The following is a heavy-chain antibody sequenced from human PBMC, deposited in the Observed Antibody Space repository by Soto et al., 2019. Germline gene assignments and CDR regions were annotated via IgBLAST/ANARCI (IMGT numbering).Heavy chain of an antibody. CDR2: INAGNGNT. V-gene: IGHV1-3*01. CDR3: AIAAAVTRKTSSYYCGMAV. D-gene: IGHD6-13*01. J-gene: IGHJ6*02. Sequence: ASVKVSCKASGYTFTSYAMHWVRQAPGQRLEWMGWINAGNGNTKYSQKFQGRVTITRDTSASTAYMELSSLRSEDTAVYYCAIAAAVTRKTSSYYCGMAVWGQGTTVTVPS. CDR1: GYTFTSYA.